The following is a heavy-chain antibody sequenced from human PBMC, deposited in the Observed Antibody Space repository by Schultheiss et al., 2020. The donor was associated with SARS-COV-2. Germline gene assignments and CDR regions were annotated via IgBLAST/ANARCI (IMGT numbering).Heavy chain of an antibody. CDR2: INHSGST. CDR1: GGSISSYY. Sequence: SQTLSLTCTVSGGSISSYYWSWIRQPPGKGLEWIGEINHSGSTNYNPSLKSRVTMSVDTSKNQFSLKLSSVTAADTAVYYCAREGWDWYFDLWGRGTLVTVSS. V-gene: IGHV4-34*01. J-gene: IGHJ2*01. D-gene: IGHD1-26*01. CDR3: AREGWDWYFDL.